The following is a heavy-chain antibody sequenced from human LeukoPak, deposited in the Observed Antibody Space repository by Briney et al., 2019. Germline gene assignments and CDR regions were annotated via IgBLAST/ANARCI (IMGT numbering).Heavy chain of an antibody. CDR1: GYTFTGYY. CDR2: INPNSGGT. CDR3: ASVAAAGTGTIDY. V-gene: IGHV1-2*06. D-gene: IGHD6-13*01. Sequence: ASVKVSCKASGYTFTGYYMHWVRQAPGQGLEWMGRINPNSGGTNYAQKFQGRVTMTRDTSISTAYMELSRLRSDDTAMYYCASVAAAGTGTIDYWGQGTLVTVSS. J-gene: IGHJ4*02.